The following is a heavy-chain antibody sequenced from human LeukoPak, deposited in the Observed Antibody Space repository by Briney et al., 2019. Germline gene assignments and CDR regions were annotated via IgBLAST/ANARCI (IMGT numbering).Heavy chain of an antibody. V-gene: IGHV1-3*02. D-gene: IGHD3-10*01. CDR3: ARDARLLWFGELFDY. CDR2: SNAGNGNT. Sequence: GASVKVSCKASGYTFTSYAMHWVRQAPGQRLEWMGWSNAGNGNTKYSQEFQGRVTITRDTSTSTAYMELRSLRSDDTAVYYCARDARLLWFGELFDYWGQGTLVTVSS. CDR1: GYTFTSYA. J-gene: IGHJ4*02.